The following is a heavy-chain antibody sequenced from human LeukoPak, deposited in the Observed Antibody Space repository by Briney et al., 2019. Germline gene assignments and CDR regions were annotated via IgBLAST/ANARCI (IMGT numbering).Heavy chain of an antibody. CDR2: IYYSGST. D-gene: IGHD2-21*02. J-gene: IGHJ6*02. CDR3: ARVSCGGDCYPYYYYGMDV. CDR1: GGSISSSSYY. V-gene: IGHV4-39*01. Sequence: SETLSLTCTVSGGSISSSSYYWGWIRQPPGKGLEWIGSIYYSGSTYYNPSLKSRVTISVDTSKNQFSLKLSSVTAADTAVYYCARVSCGGDCYPYYYYGMDVWGQGTTVTVSS.